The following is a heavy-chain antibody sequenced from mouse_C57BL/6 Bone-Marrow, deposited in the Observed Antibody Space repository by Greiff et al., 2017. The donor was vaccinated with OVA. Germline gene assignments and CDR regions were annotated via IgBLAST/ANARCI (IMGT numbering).Heavy chain of an antibody. CDR2: IDPSDSET. CDR1: GYTFTSYW. V-gene: IGHV1-52*01. CDR3: ARSCHFDY. D-gene: IGHD3-3*01. J-gene: IGHJ2*01. Sequence: QVHVKQPGAELVRPGSSVKLSCKASGYTFTSYWMHWVKQRPIQGLEWIGNIDPSDSETHYNQKFKDKATLTVDKSSSTAYMQLSSLTSEDSAVYYCARSCHFDYWGQGTTLTVSS.